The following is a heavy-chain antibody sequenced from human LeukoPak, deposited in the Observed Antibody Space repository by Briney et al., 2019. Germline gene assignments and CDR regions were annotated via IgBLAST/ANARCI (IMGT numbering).Heavy chain of an antibody. D-gene: IGHD3-10*01. CDR1: GFTFSTYW. CDR2: ISGDGTTQ. J-gene: IGHJ3*02. Sequence: GGSLRLSCAASGFTFSTYWMYWVRQAPGKGLVWVSLISGDGTTQCNAASVMGRFTISRDNARNTLYLQMNSLRADDTAVYYCARAFSGAFYMWGQGTTVTVSS. CDR3: ARAFSGAFYM. V-gene: IGHV3-74*01.